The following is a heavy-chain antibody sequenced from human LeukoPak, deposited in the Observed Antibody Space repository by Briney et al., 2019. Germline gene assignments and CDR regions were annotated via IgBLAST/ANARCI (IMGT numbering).Heavy chain of an antibody. CDR1: GYTFTSYD. D-gene: IGHD3-22*01. J-gene: IGHJ4*02. CDR3: ARVFDSSGYYPYYFDY. CDR2: MNPNSGNT. V-gene: IGHV1-8*01. Sequence: GASVKVSCKASGYTFTSYDINWVRQATGQGLEWMGWMNPNSGNTGDAQKFQGRVTMTRNTSISTAYMELSSLRSEDTAVYYCARVFDSSGYYPYYFDYWGQGTLVTVSS.